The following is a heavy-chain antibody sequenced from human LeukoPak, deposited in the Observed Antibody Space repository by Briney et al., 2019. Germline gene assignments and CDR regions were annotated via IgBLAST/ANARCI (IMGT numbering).Heavy chain of an antibody. CDR3: AKENGYYESSGYYAGYFDY. CDR1: GFTFSSYA. Sequence: GGSLRLSCAASGFTFSSYAMSWVRQAPGKGLEWVSAISGSGGSMYYADSVKGRFTISRDNSKNTLYLQMNSLRAEDTAVYYCAKENGYYESSGYYAGYFDYWGQGTLVTVSS. CDR2: ISGSGGSM. V-gene: IGHV3-23*01. D-gene: IGHD3-22*01. J-gene: IGHJ4*02.